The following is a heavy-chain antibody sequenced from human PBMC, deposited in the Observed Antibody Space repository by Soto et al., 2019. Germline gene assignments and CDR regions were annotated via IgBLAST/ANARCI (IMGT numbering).Heavy chain of an antibody. Sequence: GASVKVSGNASGYTFTSHGISWARQAPGQGLEWMGWISAYNGNTNYAQKLQGRVTMTTDKSTSTAYMELRSLRSDDTAVYYCARDSRYYDFWSGSLSYGVDVWGQGTTVTVSS. V-gene: IGHV1-18*01. D-gene: IGHD3-3*01. CDR2: ISAYNGNT. CDR1: GYTFTSHG. J-gene: IGHJ6*02. CDR3: ARDSRYYDFWSGSLSYGVDV.